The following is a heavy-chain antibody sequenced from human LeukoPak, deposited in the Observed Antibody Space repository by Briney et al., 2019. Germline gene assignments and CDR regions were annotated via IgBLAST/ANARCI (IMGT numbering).Heavy chain of an antibody. V-gene: IGHV1-18*01. CDR3: AREYDFWSGSPLRGYYGMDV. D-gene: IGHD3-3*01. Sequence: ASVKVSCKASGYTITSYGISWVRQAPGQGLEWMGWLSAYNGNTNYAQKLQGRVTMTTDTSTSTAYMELRSLRSDDTAVYYCAREYDFWSGSPLRGYYGMDVWGQGPTVTVSS. CDR2: LSAYNGNT. J-gene: IGHJ6*02. CDR1: GYTITSYG.